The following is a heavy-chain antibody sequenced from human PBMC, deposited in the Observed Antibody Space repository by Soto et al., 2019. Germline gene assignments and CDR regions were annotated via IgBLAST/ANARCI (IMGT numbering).Heavy chain of an antibody. CDR1: GFTFGDYA. D-gene: IGHD3-22*01. CDR3: TRESGYYDSSGYSFDD. Sequence: GSLRLSCTASGFTFGDYAMSWVRQAPGKGLEWVGFIRSKAYGGTTEYAASVKGRFTISRDDSKSIAYLQMNSLKTEDTAVYYCTRESGYYDSSGYSFDDWGQGTLVTVSS. V-gene: IGHV3-49*04. CDR2: IRSKAYGGTT. J-gene: IGHJ4*02.